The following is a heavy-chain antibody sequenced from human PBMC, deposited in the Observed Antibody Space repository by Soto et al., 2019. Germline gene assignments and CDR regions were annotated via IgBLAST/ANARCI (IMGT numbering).Heavy chain of an antibody. V-gene: IGHV4-59*01. Sequence: QVQLQESGPGLVKPSETLSLTCTVSGASISPYYWSWIRQSPGKGLEWIGYVYYSGNTDYNPSLESRVTISVDTSRNRFSLNLTSATAADTAVYYCARKGAAASYAHYYMDVWGRGTAVTVSS. CDR3: ARKGAAASYAHYYMDV. J-gene: IGHJ6*03. D-gene: IGHD6-13*01. CDR1: GASISPYY. CDR2: VYYSGNT.